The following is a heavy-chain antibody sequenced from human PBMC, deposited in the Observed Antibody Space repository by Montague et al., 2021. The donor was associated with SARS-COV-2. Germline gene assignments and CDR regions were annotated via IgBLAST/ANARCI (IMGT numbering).Heavy chain of an antibody. V-gene: IGHV4-4*07. J-gene: IGHJ5*02. CDR2: IYGGGCT. Sequence: SETLSLTCTVSGGSISSYYWSWIRQPAGKGLEWIGRIYGGGCTNYDSSLKSRVTMSVDSSKNQFSLRLTSVTAADAAVYYCAGAEAATGTPDDPWGQGILVIVSS. D-gene: IGHD6-25*01. CDR3: AGAEAATGTPDDP. CDR1: GGSISSYY.